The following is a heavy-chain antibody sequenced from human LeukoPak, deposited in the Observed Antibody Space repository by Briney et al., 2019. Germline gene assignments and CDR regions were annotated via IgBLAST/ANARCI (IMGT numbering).Heavy chain of an antibody. D-gene: IGHD3-3*01. CDR1: GGSISSGSYY. CDR2: IYTSGST. CDR3: ARESGFWSGYYFDY. J-gene: IGHJ4*02. Sequence: KASETLSLTCTVSGGSISSGSYYWSWIRQPAGKGLEWIGRIYTSGSTNYNPSLKSRVTISVDTSKNQFSLKLSSVTAADTAVYYCARESGFWSGYYFDYWGQGTLVTVSS. V-gene: IGHV4-61*02.